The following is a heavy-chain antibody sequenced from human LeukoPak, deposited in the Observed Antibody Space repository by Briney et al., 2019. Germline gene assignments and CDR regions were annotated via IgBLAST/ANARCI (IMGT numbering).Heavy chain of an antibody. V-gene: IGHV4-38-2*02. Sequence: SETLSLTCTVSGYSISCGYYWGWIRQPPGKGLEWIGSIYHSGSTYYDPSLKSRVTISVDTSKNQFSLKLSSVTAADTAVYYCARAPATLPSLFDYWGQGTLVTVSS. CDR1: GYSISCGYY. J-gene: IGHJ4*02. CDR2: IYHSGST. CDR3: ARAPATLPSLFDY. D-gene: IGHD6-25*01.